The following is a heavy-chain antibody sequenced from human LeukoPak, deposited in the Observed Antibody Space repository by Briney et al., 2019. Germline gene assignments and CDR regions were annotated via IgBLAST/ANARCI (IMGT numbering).Heavy chain of an antibody. CDR1: GGSISSYY. CDR2: IYYSGST. CDR3: ARGGAYNWNDVVCWFDP. D-gene: IGHD1-20*01. J-gene: IGHJ5*02. Sequence: PSETLSLTCTVSGGSISSYYWSWIRQPPGKGLEWIGYIYYSGSTNYNPSLKSRVTISVDTSKNQFSLKLSSVTAADTAVYYCARGGAYNWNDVVCWFDPWGQGTLVTVSS. V-gene: IGHV4-59*01.